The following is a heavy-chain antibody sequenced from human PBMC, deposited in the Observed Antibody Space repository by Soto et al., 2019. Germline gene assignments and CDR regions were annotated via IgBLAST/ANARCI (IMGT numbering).Heavy chain of an antibody. V-gene: IGHV4-59*08. D-gene: IGHD2-15*01. CDR1: GGSISSYY. CDR2: IYYSGST. Sequence: SETLSLTCTVSGGSISSYYWSWIRQPPGKGLEWIGYIYYSGSTNYNPSLKSRVTISVDTSKNQFSLKLSSVTAADTAVYYCARTTLYNWFDPWGQGTLVTVSS. CDR3: ARTTLYNWFDP. J-gene: IGHJ5*02.